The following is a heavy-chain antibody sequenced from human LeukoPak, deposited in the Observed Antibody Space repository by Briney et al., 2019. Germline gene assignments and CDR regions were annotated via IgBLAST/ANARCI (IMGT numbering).Heavy chain of an antibody. V-gene: IGHV3-7*03. J-gene: IGHJ4*02. CDR1: GFTFSSYW. CDR3: AKVGLNSAGYDY. CDR2: IKQDGSEK. Sequence: GGSLRLSCAASGFTFSSYWMSWVCQAPGKGLEWVANIKQDGSEKYYVDSVKGRFTISRDNAKNSLYLQMNSLRAEDTALYYCAKVGLNSAGYDYWGQGTLVTVSS. D-gene: IGHD2-21*01.